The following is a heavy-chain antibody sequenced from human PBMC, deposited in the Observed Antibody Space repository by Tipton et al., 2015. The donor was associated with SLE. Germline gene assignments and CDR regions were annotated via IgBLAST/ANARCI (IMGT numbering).Heavy chain of an antibody. V-gene: IGHV4-61*02. Sequence: TLSLTCTVSGDSITSGHYYWTWIRQPAGKGLEWIGRIYSRGSTNYNLSLKSRVTISADTSKNQVFLRLNSVTAADTAVYYCARHDYDDNGYYMHYFDYWGQGTLVTVSS. CDR1: GDSITSGHYY. CDR3: ARHDYDDNGYYMHYFDY. CDR2: IYSRGST. J-gene: IGHJ4*02. D-gene: IGHD3-22*01.